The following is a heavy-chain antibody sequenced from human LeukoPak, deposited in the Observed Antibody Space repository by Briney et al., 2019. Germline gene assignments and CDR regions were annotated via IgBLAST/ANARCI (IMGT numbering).Heavy chain of an antibody. CDR1: GGTFSSYA. CDR3: AREINADYYYYYYGMDV. CDR2: IIPIFGTA. Sequence: GASVKVSWKASGGTFSSYAISWVRQAPGQGLEWMGGIIPIFGTANYAQKFQGRVTITADKSTSTAYMELSSLRSEDTAVYYCAREINADYYYYYYGMDVWGQGTTVTVSS. V-gene: IGHV1-69*06. J-gene: IGHJ6*02.